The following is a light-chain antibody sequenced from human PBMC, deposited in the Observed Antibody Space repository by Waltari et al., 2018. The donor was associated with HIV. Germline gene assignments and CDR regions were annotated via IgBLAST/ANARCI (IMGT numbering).Light chain of an antibody. V-gene: IGLV2-14*01. CDR2: DAN. Sequence: QSALTQPASVSGSLGPSITISCIGTSSDIGSYHYVSWYQHHPDKAPTLVIYDANARPSGVPFRFSGSKSGNTASLTISGLQAEDEADYYCSSYTSTSTLLFGGGTKVTVL. CDR1: SSDIGSYHY. J-gene: IGLJ3*02. CDR3: SSYTSTSTLL.